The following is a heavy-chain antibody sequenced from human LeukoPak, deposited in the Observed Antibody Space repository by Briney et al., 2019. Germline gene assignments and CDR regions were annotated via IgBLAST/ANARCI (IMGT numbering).Heavy chain of an antibody. V-gene: IGHV4-59*01. CDR1: GGSISTYY. D-gene: IGHD2-2*01. CDR3: ARDRSCGGSTCLDY. CDR2: IYYTGSA. J-gene: IGHJ4*02. Sequence: SETLSLTCSVSGGSISTYYWNWIRQPPGKGLEWIAYIYYTGSANYNPSLKSRVTISVDTSKNQFSLKLSSVTAADTAVYYCARDRSCGGSTCLDYWGQGTLVTVSS.